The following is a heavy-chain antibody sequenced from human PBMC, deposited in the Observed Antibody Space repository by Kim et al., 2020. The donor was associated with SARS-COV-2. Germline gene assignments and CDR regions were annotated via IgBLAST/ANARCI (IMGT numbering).Heavy chain of an antibody. V-gene: IGHV3-30*02. Sequence: DPLKGRLPISRDNSKKSLYLQMNSLRAEDTAVYYCAKDGLFGSSGDFDYWGQGTLVTVSS. CDR3: AKDGLFGSSGDFDY. J-gene: IGHJ4*02. D-gene: IGHD3-22*01.